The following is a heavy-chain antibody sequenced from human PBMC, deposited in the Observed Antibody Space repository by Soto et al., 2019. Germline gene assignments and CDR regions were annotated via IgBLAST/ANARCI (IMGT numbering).Heavy chain of an antibody. CDR2: INSDGSST. CDR3: ARPYYDFWSGYYGMDV. J-gene: IGHJ6*02. D-gene: IGHD3-3*01. CDR1: GFTFSSYW. Sequence: GGSLRLSCAASGFTFSSYWMHWVRQAPGKGLVWVSRINSDGSSTSYADSVKGRFTISRDNAKNTLYLQMNSLRAEDTAVYYCARPYYDFWSGYYGMDVWGQGTTVAASS. V-gene: IGHV3-74*01.